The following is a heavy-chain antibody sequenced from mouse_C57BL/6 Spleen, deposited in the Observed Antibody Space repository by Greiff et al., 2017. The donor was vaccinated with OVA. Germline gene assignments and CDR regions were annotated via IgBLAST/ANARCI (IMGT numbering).Heavy chain of an antibody. Sequence: EVKVEESEGGLVQPGSSMKLSCTASGFTFSDYYMAWVRQVPEKGLEWVANINYDGSSTYYLDSLKSRFIISRDNAKTILYLQMSSLKSEDTATYYCARLYDYGWYFDVWGTGTTVTVSS. CDR1: GFTFSDYY. CDR3: ARLYDYGWYFDV. J-gene: IGHJ1*03. V-gene: IGHV5-16*01. CDR2: INYDGSST. D-gene: IGHD2-4*01.